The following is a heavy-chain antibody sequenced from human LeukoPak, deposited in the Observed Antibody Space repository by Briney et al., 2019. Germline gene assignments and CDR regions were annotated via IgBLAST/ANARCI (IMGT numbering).Heavy chain of an antibody. CDR2: IYNGGDTI. V-gene: IGHV3-11*04. J-gene: IGHJ4*02. D-gene: IGHD6-13*01. CDR3: ARSRRDSAWYIDDY. Sequence: GGSLRLSCATSGFTFSDHYMTWIRQAPGKGLETVSYIYNGGDTIYYADSVRGRFTISRDNAESSLSLQMHSLTADDTAVYYCARSRRDSAWYIDDYWGQGTLVTVSS. CDR1: GFTFSDHY.